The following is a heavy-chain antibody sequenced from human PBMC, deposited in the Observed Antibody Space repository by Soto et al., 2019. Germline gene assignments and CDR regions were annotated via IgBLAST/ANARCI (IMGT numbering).Heavy chain of an antibody. CDR3: SKELAYYGSGTDYALDV. J-gene: IGHJ6*02. CDR2: ISYDGTNK. Sequence: QVQLVESGGGVVQPGTSLRLSCAASGFTFSRYAMHWVRQAPGKGLEWVAVISYDGTNKYHTDSVEGRFSSSRDNSKNPLFLQMDSLRGDGTAMYYCSKELAYYGSGTDYALDVWGQGTTVTVSS. D-gene: IGHD3-10*01. V-gene: IGHV3-30*18. CDR1: GFTFSRYA.